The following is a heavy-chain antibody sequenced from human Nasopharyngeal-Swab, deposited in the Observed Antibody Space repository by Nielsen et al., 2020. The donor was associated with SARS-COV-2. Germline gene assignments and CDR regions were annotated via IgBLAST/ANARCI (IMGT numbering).Heavy chain of an antibody. CDR1: GYTFTSYT. V-gene: IGHV7-4-1*02. CDR2: INTNTGNP. CDR3: ARDLRLRFLEWTNWFDP. J-gene: IGHJ5*02. D-gene: IGHD3-3*01. Sequence: ASVKVSCKASGYTFTSYTMNWVRQAPGQGLEWMGWINTNTGNPTYAQGFTGRFVFSLDTSVSTAYLQISSLKAEDTAVYDCARDLRLRFLEWTNWFDPWGQGTLVTVSS.